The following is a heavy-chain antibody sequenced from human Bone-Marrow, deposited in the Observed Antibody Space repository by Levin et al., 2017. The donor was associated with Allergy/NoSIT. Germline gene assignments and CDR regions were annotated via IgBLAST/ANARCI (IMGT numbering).Heavy chain of an antibody. CDR1: GGSISSSSYY. Sequence: SETLSLTCTVSGGSISSSSYYWGWIRQPPGKGLEWIGSIYYSGSTYYNPSLKSRVTISVDTSKNQFSLKLSSVTAADTAVYYCARRRKDWLLGYYFDYWGQGTLVTVSS. D-gene: IGHD3-9*01. CDR2: IYYSGST. CDR3: ARRRKDWLLGYYFDY. J-gene: IGHJ4*02. V-gene: IGHV4-39*01.